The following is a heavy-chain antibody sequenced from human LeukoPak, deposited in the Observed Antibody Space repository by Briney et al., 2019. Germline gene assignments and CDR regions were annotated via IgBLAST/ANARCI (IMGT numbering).Heavy chain of an antibody. CDR1: GGSISSYH. V-gene: IGHV4-59*08. D-gene: IGHD5-24*01. CDR3: ARQMAMRGPIDY. Sequence: SETLSLTCTVSGGSISSYHWGWIRQPPGKGLEWIGHIYYSGSTNYNPSLKSRVTLSADTSKNPFSLKLSSVTAADTAVYYCARQMAMRGPIDYWGQGTRVIVSS. CDR2: IYYSGST. J-gene: IGHJ4*02.